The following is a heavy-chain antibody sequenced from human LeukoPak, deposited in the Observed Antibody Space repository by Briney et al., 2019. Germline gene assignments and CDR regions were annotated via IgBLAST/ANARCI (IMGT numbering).Heavy chain of an antibody. D-gene: IGHD6-19*01. V-gene: IGHV1-2*02. J-gene: IGHJ6*03. CDR1: AYTFTGYY. CDR3: ARSEQFPYYMDV. Sequence: GGSVKVSCKASAYTFTGYYMHWVRQAPGQGLEWMGWIYPNSGGTNYAQKFQGRVTMTRDTSISTAYMELSRLRSDDTAVYYCARSEQFPYYMDVWGKGTTVTVSS. CDR2: IYPNSGGT.